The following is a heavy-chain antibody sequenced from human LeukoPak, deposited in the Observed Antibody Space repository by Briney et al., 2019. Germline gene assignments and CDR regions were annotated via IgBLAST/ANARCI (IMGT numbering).Heavy chain of an antibody. CDR3: ARDHSYYYDSSGSSTFDY. CDR1: GVTFSSYG. CDR2: IRYDGGNK. J-gene: IGHJ4*02. D-gene: IGHD3-22*01. V-gene: IGHV3-30*02. Sequence: GGSLRLSCAASGVTFSSYGMHWVRQAPGKGLEWVAFIRYDGGNKYYADSVKGRFTISRDNSKNTLYLQMNSVRAEDTAVYYCARDHSYYYDSSGSSTFDYWGQGTLVTVSS.